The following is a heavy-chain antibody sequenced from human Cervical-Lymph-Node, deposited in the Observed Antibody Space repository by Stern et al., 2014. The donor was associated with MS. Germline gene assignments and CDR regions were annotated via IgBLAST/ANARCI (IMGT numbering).Heavy chain of an antibody. CDR1: GFSLSTSGVG. Sequence: ESGPTLAKPTQTLTLTCTFSGFSLSTSGVGVGWIRQPPGKALEWLALIYWDDDKRYSPSLKSRLTITKDTSKNQVVLTMTNMDPVDTATYYCAHSVDTAMDNWFDPWGQGTLVTVSS. V-gene: IGHV2-5*02. CDR3: AHSVDTAMDNWFDP. J-gene: IGHJ5*02. CDR2: IYWDDDK. D-gene: IGHD5-18*01.